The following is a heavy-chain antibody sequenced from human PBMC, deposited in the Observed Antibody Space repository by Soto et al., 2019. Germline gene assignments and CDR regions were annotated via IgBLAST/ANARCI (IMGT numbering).Heavy chain of an antibody. Sequence: VASVKVSCKASGYTFTGYYMHWVRQAPGQGLEWMGWINPNSGGTNYAQKFQGRVTMTRDTSISTAYMELSRLRSDDTAVYYCARGKVLRSYYYGMDVWGQGTTVTVSS. V-gene: IGHV1-2*02. D-gene: IGHD4-17*01. CDR2: INPNSGGT. CDR3: ARGKVLRSYYYGMDV. J-gene: IGHJ6*02. CDR1: GYTFTGYY.